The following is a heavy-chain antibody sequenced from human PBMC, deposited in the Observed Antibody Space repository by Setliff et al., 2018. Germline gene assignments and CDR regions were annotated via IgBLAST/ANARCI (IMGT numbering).Heavy chain of an antibody. CDR1: GGSVNSGYDN. J-gene: IGHJ5*02. CDR3: VRHGYTNYLNWFDP. V-gene: IGHV4-61*09. Sequence: SETLSLTCTVSGGSVNSGYDNWNWLRQPAGKGLEWIGHINRRGSTNFSPSLKSRVTISLDTSKNQFSLNLTSVTATDTAVYHCVRHGYTNYLNWFDPWSQGTLVTVSS. CDR2: INRRGST. D-gene: IGHD3-16*01.